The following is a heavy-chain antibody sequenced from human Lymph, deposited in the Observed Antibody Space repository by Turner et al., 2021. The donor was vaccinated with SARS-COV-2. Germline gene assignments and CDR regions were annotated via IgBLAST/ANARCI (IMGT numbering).Heavy chain of an antibody. CDR3: ARYASGGYFYYGMDV. CDR2: ISYDGSNK. J-gene: IGHJ6*02. V-gene: IGHV3-30*04. Sequence: QVQLVESGGGVVQPGRSLRLSCAASGFNFSTYAIYWVRQAPGKGLEWVAVISYDGSNKYYADSVKGRFTISRDNSKNTLYLQMNSLRAEDTAVYYCARYASGGYFYYGMDVWGQGTTVTFSS. D-gene: IGHD3-10*01. CDR1: GFNFSTYA.